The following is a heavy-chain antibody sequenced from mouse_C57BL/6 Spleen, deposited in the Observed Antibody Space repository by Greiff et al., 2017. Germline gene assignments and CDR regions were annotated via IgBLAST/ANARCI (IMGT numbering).Heavy chain of an antibody. J-gene: IGHJ2*01. CDR2: ISSGGDYI. Sequence: DVKLVESGEGLVKPGGSLKLSCAASGFTFSSYAMSWVRQTPEKRLEWVAYISSGGDYIYYADTVKGRFTISRDNARNTLYLQMSSLKSEDTAMYYCTRGGGILRYYYYFDYWGQGTTLTVSS. CDR1: GFTFSSYA. CDR3: TRGGGILRYYYYFDY. V-gene: IGHV5-9-1*02. D-gene: IGHD1-1*01.